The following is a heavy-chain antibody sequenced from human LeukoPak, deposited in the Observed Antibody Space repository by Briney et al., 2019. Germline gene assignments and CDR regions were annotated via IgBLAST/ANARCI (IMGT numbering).Heavy chain of an antibody. D-gene: IGHD3-22*01. Sequence: SETLSLTCTVSGGSVSSGSYYWSWIRQPPGKGLEWIVYIYYSGSTNYNPSLKSRVTISVDMSKNQFSLKLSSVTAADTAVYYCAREEADSYYDSSGPFDYWGQGTLVTVSS. V-gene: IGHV4-61*01. CDR1: GGSVSSGSYY. CDR3: AREEADSYYDSSGPFDY. J-gene: IGHJ4*02. CDR2: IYYSGST.